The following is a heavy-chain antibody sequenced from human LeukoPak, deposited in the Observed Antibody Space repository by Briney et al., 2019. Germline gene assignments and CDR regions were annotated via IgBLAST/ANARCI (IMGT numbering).Heavy chain of an antibody. D-gene: IGHD6-13*01. CDR2: INPNSGGT. V-gene: IGHV1-2*02. CDR3: AREGVAATGLDY. CDR1: GYTFTGYY. J-gene: IGHJ4*02. Sequence: ASVKVSCKASGYTFTGYYMHWVRQAPGQGLEWMGWINPNSGGTNYAQKLQGRVTMTRDTSSSTVYMELSSLTSEDTAVYYCAREGVAATGLDYWGRGTLVTVSS.